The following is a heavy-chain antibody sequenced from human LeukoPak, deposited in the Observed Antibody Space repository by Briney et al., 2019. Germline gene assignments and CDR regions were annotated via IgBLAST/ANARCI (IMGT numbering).Heavy chain of an antibody. D-gene: IGHD2-2*01. CDR3: ARVLSIVVVPGATFWFDP. CDR2: VNHSGST. J-gene: IGHJ5*02. V-gene: IGHV4-34*01. Sequence: SETLSLTCADYGGSFSGYYWSWIRQPPGEGLEWIGDVNHSGSTNYNPSLKSRVTISVDTSKKQFSLKLSSVTAADTAVYHCARVLSIVVVPGATFWFDPWGQGTLVTVSS. CDR1: GGSFSGYY.